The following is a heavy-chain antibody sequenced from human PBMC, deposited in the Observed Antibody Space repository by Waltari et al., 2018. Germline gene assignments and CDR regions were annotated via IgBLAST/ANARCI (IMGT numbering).Heavy chain of an antibody. Sequence: QVQLQQWGAGLLKPSETLSLTCAVYGGSFSGYYWSWIRQPPGKGLEWIGEINHRGSTNYIPSLNSRVTISVDTSKNQFSLKLSSVTAADTAVYYCARGRYSGWYFDYWGQGTLVTVSS. CDR1: GGSFSGYY. J-gene: IGHJ4*02. V-gene: IGHV4-34*01. D-gene: IGHD6-19*01. CDR3: ARGRYSGWYFDY. CDR2: INHRGST.